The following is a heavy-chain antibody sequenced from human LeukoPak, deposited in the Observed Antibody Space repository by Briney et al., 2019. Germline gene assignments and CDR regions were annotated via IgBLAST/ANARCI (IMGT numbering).Heavy chain of an antibody. CDR1: GFTFNNYDA. Sequence: GGSLRLSCAASGFTFNNYDAMGWVRQAPGRGLEWVSTISDSGGKTYYADSVKGRFTISRDTSENTLYLQMNSLRVEDTAIHYCEKAQSAGGFDVWGHGTMVTVSS. V-gene: IGHV3-23*01. CDR3: EKAQSAGGFDV. CDR2: ISDSGGKT. J-gene: IGHJ3*01.